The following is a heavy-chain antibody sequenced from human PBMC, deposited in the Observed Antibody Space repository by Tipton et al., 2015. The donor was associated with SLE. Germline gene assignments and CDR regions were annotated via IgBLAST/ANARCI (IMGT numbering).Heavy chain of an antibody. D-gene: IGHD3-10*01. V-gene: IGHV4-39*07. Sequence: LRLSCTVSGGSISSSSYYWGWIRQPPGKGLEWIGSIYYSGSTYYNPSLKSRVTISVDTSKNQFSLKVTSVTAADTALYYCARDIWNYGSGTFFPFDSWGQGTLVTVSS. CDR2: IYYSGST. CDR3: ARDIWNYGSGTFFPFDS. CDR1: GGSISSSSYY. J-gene: IGHJ4*02.